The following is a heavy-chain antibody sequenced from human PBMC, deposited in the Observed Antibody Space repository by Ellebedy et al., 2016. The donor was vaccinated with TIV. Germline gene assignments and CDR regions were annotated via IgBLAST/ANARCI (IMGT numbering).Heavy chain of an antibody. J-gene: IGHJ4*02. V-gene: IGHV4-39*01. CDR2: IYYSGST. D-gene: IGHD6-19*01. Sequence: SETLSLTCTVSGGSISSSSYYWGWIRQPPGKGLEWIGSIYYSGSTYYNPSLKSRVTISVDTSKNQFSLKLSSVTAADTAVYYCARGQWLVLPFDYWGQGTLVTVSS. CDR1: GGSISSSSYY. CDR3: ARGQWLVLPFDY.